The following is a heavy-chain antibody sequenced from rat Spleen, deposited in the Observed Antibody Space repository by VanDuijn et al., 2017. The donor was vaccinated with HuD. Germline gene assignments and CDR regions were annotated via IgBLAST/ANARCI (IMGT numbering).Heavy chain of an antibody. J-gene: IGHJ1*01. V-gene: IGHV1-57*01. CDR2: INTGSGGT. CDR1: GYTFTSYD. D-gene: IGHD1-4*01. CDR3: ARSAPGYYWYFDF. Sequence: QVQLQQSGAELAKPGSSVKISCKASGYTFTSYDISWIKQTTGQGLEYIGYINTGSGGTYYNEKFKGKATLTVDKSSSTAFMQLSSLTPEDTAVYYCARSAPGYYWYFDFWGPGTMVTVSS.